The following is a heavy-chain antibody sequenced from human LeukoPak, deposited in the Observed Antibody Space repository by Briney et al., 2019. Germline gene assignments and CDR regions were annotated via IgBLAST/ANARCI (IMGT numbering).Heavy chain of an antibody. D-gene: IGHD3-10*01. Sequence: ASVKVSCKASVYTFTGYYMHWVRHAPGLGLEWMGRINPNSGGTNYAQKLQGRVTMTRDTSIDTAYMELSWLRPDDTAVYYCAKALWFGDPLPPFDPWGQGTLVTVSS. J-gene: IGHJ5*02. CDR3: AKALWFGDPLPPFDP. CDR1: VYTFTGYY. V-gene: IGHV1-2*06. CDR2: INPNSGGT.